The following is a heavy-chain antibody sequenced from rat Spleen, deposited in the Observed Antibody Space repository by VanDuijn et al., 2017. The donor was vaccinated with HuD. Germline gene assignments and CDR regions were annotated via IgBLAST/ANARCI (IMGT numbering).Heavy chain of an antibody. CDR3: ARHGLTGSGWFAY. CDR2: ITNPGGTP. J-gene: IGHJ3*01. D-gene: IGHD5-1*01. Sequence: EVQLVESDGGLVQPGRXXKLSCAXXXFIXXDHXXXWVXXXPTKGLEWVASITNPGGTPYYLGSVKGRFTISRDNAKSTLYLQMNSLRSEDTATYYCARHGLTGSGWFAYWGQGTLVTVSS. V-gene: IGHV5-25*01. CDR1: XFIXXDHX.